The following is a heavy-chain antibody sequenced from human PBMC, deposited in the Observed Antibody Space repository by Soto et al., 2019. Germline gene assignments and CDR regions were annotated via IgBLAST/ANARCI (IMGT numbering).Heavy chain of an antibody. Sequence: QVQLVQAGAEVKKAGASVKVSCKASGYTFTSYDINWVRQATGQGLERMGWMNPNSGNTGYAQKFQGRVTMSRNTSTSTPYMELSSLRSQFTAVYSCATQKTSYGMYVWGQRTTVIFSS. V-gene: IGHV1-8*01. CDR3: ATQKTSYGMYV. J-gene: IGHJ6*02. CDR1: GYTFTSYD. CDR2: MNPNSGNT.